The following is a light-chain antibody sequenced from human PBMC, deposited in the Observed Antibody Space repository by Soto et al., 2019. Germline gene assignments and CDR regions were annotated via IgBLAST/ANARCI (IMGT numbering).Light chain of an antibody. CDR2: GAS. Sequence: EIVSTQSPGTLSLSPGERATLSCRASQSVSSSYLAWYQQKPGQAPRLLIYGASRKATGIPDRFSGSGSGTDFTLTISRLEPEDFSVYYCQQYGSSPYTFGQGTKLEIK. J-gene: IGKJ2*01. CDR1: QSVSSSY. CDR3: QQYGSSPYT. V-gene: IGKV3-20*01.